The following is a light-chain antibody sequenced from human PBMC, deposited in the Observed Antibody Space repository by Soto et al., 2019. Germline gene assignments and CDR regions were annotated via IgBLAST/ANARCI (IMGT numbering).Light chain of an antibody. CDR2: DVS. J-gene: IGLJ2*01. Sequence: QSALTQPPSASGSPGQSVAISCTGTSSDVGGYNYVSWYQQHPGKAPKLIIYDVSDRPSGVPDRFSGSKSGNAASLTISGLQPEDEADYYCCSYVASNTFKFGGGTKVTVL. V-gene: IGLV2-8*01. CDR1: SSDVGGYNY. CDR3: CSYVASNTFK.